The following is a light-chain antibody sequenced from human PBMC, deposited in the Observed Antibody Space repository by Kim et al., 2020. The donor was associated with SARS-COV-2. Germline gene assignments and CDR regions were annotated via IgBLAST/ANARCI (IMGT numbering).Light chain of an antibody. J-gene: IGLJ2*01. CDR1: SLRSYY. Sequence: SSELTQDPAVSVALGQTVRITCQGDSLRSYYASWYQQKPGQAPVLVIYGKNNRPSGIPDRFSGSSSGNTASLTITGAQADDEADYYCNSRDSSGNHIDNVVFGGGTQLTVL. V-gene: IGLV3-19*01. CDR2: GKN. CDR3: NSRDSSGNHIDNVV.